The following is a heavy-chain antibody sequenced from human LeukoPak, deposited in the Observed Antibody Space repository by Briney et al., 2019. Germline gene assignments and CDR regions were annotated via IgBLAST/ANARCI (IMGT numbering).Heavy chain of an antibody. CDR2: ISYDGSNK. D-gene: IGHD3-22*01. CDR1: GFTFNSYN. Sequence: PGGSLRLSCAASGFTFNSYNMNWVRQAPGKGLEWVAVISYDGSNKYYADSVNGRFTISRDNSKNTLYLQMNSLRAEDTAVYYCAKEDNDSSGSDAFDIWGQGTMATVSS. J-gene: IGHJ3*02. V-gene: IGHV3-30*18. CDR3: AKEDNDSSGSDAFDI.